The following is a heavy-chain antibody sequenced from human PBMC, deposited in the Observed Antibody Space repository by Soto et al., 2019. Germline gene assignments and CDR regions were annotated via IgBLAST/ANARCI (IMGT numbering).Heavy chain of an antibody. CDR2: ISWDGGST. Sequence: GGSLRLSCAASGFTFDDYTMHWVRQAPGKGLEWVSLISWDGGSTYYADSVKGRFTISRDNSKNSLYLQMNSLRTEDTALYYCAKEDGGYYDSSGYHNWFDPWGQGTLVTVSS. CDR1: GFTFDDYT. D-gene: IGHD3-22*01. V-gene: IGHV3-43*01. J-gene: IGHJ5*02. CDR3: AKEDGGYYDSSGYHNWFDP.